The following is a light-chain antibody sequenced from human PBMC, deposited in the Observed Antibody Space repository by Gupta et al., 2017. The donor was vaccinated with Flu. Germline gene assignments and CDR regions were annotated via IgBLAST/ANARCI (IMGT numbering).Light chain of an antibody. J-gene: IGLJ3*02. CDR1: SLPKQH. V-gene: IGLV3-25*03. CDR3: QSADSSGSVSV. CDR2: KDR. Sequence: SYELTQPPSMSVFPGQTARITCSGDSLPKQHAYWYQQKPGQAPVLVIYKDRERPSGIPERFSGSNSGTKVTLTISGVQAEDEADYYCQSADSSGSVSVFGGGTKVTVL.